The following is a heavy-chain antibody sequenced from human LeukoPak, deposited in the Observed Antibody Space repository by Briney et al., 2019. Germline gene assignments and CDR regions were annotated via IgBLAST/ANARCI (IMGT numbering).Heavy chain of an antibody. Sequence: ASVKVSCKASGGTFNSYAISWVRQAPGQGLEWMGGILPIFGTANYAQKFQGRVTITADESTSTAYMELSSLRSEDTAVYYCARGRKGYDILTGYYTFDYWGQGTLVTVSS. D-gene: IGHD3-9*01. V-gene: IGHV1-69*13. CDR3: ARGRKGYDILTGYYTFDY. CDR2: ILPIFGTA. J-gene: IGHJ4*02. CDR1: GGTFNSYA.